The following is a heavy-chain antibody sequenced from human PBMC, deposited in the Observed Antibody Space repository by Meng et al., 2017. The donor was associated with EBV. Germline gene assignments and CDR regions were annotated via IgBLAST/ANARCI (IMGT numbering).Heavy chain of an antibody. CDR2: ISTYKAHQ. CDR1: GYTLSTYV. Sequence: PLVQPGAEVKTLAASVEVSCTVSGYTLSTYVISWLRKAPGRVRELKGWISTYKAHQSRVQMFQGMVTNNSAPTMSTAYMALWSVCSGDRAPYSSVRGLGHFDHWGQGALVTVSS. V-gene: IGHV1-18*01. J-gene: IGHJ4*02. D-gene: IGHD3-10*01. CDR3: VRGLGHFDH.